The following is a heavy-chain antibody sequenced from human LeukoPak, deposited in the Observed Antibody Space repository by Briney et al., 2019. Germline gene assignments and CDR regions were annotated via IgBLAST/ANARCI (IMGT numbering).Heavy chain of an antibody. V-gene: IGHV4-34*01. CDR2: INHSGST. CDR1: GGSFSGYY. D-gene: IGHD4-11*01. J-gene: IGHJ4*02. CDR3: ARAHSSTHQFDY. Sequence: SETLSLTCAVYGGSFSGYYWSWIRQPPGKGLEWIGEINHSGSTNYNPSLKSRVTISVDTSKNQFSLKLSSVTAADTAVYYCARAHSSTHQFDYWGQGTLVTVSS.